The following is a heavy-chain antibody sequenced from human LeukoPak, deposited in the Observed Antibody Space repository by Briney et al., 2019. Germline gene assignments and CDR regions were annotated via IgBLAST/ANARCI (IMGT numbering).Heavy chain of an antibody. CDR1: GYTLTSYD. Sequence: ASVKVSCKASGYTLTSYDINWVRQATGQGLEWMGWMNPNSGNTGYAQKFQGRVTMTWNTSISTAYMELSSLRSEDTAVYYCARGRGFCSSTSCYNWFDPWGQGTLVTVSS. J-gene: IGHJ5*02. CDR2: MNPNSGNT. D-gene: IGHD2-2*01. V-gene: IGHV1-8*01. CDR3: ARGRGFCSSTSCYNWFDP.